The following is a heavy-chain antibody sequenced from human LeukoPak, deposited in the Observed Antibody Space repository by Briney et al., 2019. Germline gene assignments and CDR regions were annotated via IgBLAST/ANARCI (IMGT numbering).Heavy chain of an antibody. D-gene: IGHD5-24*01. CDR1: GHTLTELS. CDR3: AREGDGYSLPFDY. CDR2: FDPEDGEI. J-gene: IGHJ4*02. V-gene: IGHV1-24*01. Sequence: GASVKVSCEVSGHTLTELSMHWVRQAPGKGLEWMGGFDPEDGEIIYAQKFQGRVTMTEDTSTDTAYMELSSLRSEDTAVYYCAREGDGYSLPFDYWGQGTLVTVSS.